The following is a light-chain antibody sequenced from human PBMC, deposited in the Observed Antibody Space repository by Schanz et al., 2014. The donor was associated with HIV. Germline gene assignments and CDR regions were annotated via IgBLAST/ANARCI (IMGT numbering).Light chain of an antibody. CDR1: SSDVGGYNY. Sequence: QSALTQPASVSGSTGQSITISCTGTSSDVGGYNYVSWYQQHPGKAPKLMIYDVSNRPSGVSNRFSGSKSGNTASLTISGLQAEDEADYYCSSYTSISTPIYVFGTGTKLT. CDR2: DVS. V-gene: IGLV2-14*03. CDR3: SSYTSISTPIYV. J-gene: IGLJ1*01.